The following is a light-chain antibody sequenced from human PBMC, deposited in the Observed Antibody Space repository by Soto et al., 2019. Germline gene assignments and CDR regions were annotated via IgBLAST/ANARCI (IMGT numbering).Light chain of an antibody. CDR2: KVF. J-gene: IGKJ2*01. CDR3: MQTAHWQYT. Sequence: DVVMTQSPLSLPVTLGQSASISCTSSQSLVYADGNTYLNWLQQRPGQSPRRLIYKVFNRDSGVPDRFSGSASGSEFTLTISRVEAEDIGVYYCMQTAHWQYTFGRGTKLEIK. CDR1: QSLVYADGNTY. V-gene: IGKV2-30*01.